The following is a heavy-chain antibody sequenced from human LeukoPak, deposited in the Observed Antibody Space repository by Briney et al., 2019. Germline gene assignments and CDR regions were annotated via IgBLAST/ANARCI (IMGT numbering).Heavy chain of an antibody. CDR3: ARDHDSGSYYGY. V-gene: IGHV3-21*01. J-gene: IGHJ4*02. Sequence: PGGSLRLSCAASGFTFSSYSMNWVRQAPGNGLEWVSSISSSSSYIYYADSVKGRFTISRDNAKNSLYLQMNSLRAEDTAVYYCARDHDSGSYYGYWGQGTLVTVSS. CDR2: ISSSSSYI. CDR1: GFTFSSYS. D-gene: IGHD1-26*01.